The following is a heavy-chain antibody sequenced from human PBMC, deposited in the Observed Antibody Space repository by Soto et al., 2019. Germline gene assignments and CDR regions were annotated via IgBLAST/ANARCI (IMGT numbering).Heavy chain of an antibody. CDR2: IYYSGST. V-gene: IGHV4-39*01. D-gene: IGHD1-20*01. CDR3: ARSYNWNDGEDY. J-gene: IGHJ4*02. CDR1: GGSISSSSYY. Sequence: QLQLQESGPGLVKPSETLSLTCTVSGGSISSSSYYWGWIRQPPGKGLEWIGSIYYSGSTYYNPSLKSRVTISVDTSKNQFSLKLSSVTAADTAVYYCARSYNWNDGEDYWGQGTLVTVSS.